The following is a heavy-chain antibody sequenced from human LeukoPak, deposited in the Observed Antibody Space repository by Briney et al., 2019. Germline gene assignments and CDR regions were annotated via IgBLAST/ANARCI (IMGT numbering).Heavy chain of an antibody. CDR1: GFTFSSYG. CDR3: AKLKGRHLVVVTTTGRYFDY. CDR2: ISYDGRNK. D-gene: IGHD2-21*02. V-gene: IGHV3-30*18. Sequence: GGSLRLSCAASGFTFSSYGMHWVRQAPGKGLEWVAVISYDGRNKNYADSVKGRFTISRDNSKNTLYLQMNSLRAEDTAVYYCAKLKGRHLVVVTTTGRYFDYWGQGTLVTVSS. J-gene: IGHJ4*02.